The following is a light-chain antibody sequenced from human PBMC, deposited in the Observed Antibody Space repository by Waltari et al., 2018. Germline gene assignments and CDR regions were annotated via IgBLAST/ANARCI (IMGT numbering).Light chain of an antibody. CDR3: QQYSNWWT. V-gene: IGKV1-5*03. CDR2: KAS. CDR1: QSISSW. J-gene: IGKJ1*01. Sequence: DIQMTQSPSSLSASIGDRVTITCRASQSISSWLAWYQQKPGKAPKLLIYKASTLESGVPSRFSGSGSGTEFTLTISSLQPDDFAVYYCQQYSNWWTFGQGTKVEIK.